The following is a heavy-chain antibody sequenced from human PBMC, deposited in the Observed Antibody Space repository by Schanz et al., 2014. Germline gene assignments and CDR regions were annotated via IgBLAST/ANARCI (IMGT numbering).Heavy chain of an antibody. D-gene: IGHD6-13*01. V-gene: IGHV1-18*04. J-gene: IGHJ3*02. CDR2: INVYNGDT. CDR1: GYMFDTYG. Sequence: QVRLVQSGAEAREPGASVKVSCKATGYMFDTYGFAWVRQAPGQGLEWMGWINVYNGDTKFAKTFQDRVTLTTDTSTSTAYMELRSLRSDDTAVYYCARNIIATARAYDIWGQGTMVTVSS. CDR3: ARNIIATARAYDI.